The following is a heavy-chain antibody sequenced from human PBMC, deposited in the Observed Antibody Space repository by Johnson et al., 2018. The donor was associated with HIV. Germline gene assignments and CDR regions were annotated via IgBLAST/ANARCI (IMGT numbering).Heavy chain of an antibody. J-gene: IGHJ3*02. CDR3: ALSGGAAAYDAFDI. CDR2: IRYAVTKK. D-gene: IGHD6-13*01. V-gene: IGHV3-30*02. CDR1: GFTFRSYG. Sequence: QVQLVESGGGLIQPGGSLRLSCAASGFTFRSYGMHWVRQAPGKGLEWVAFIRYAVTKKYYADSVKGRFTISRDNAKNTLYLQMNRLRAEDTAVYYCALSGGAAAYDAFDIWGQGTMVTVSS.